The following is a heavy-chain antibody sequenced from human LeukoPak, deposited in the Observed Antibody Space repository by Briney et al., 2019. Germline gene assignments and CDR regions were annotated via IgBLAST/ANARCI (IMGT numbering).Heavy chain of an antibody. CDR2: IYYSGST. V-gene: IGHV4-59*01. J-gene: IGHJ5*02. Sequence: SETLSLTCTVSGGSISSYYWIWIRQPPGKGLEWIGYIYYSGSTNYNPSLKSRVTISVDTSKNQFSLELSSVTAADTAVYYCARDQTYYYDSSGYRHNWFDPWGQGTLVTVSS. CDR3: ARDQTYYYDSSGYRHNWFDP. D-gene: IGHD3-22*01. CDR1: GGSISSYY.